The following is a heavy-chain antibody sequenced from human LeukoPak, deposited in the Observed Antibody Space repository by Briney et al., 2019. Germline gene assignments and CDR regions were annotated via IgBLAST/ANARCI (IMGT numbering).Heavy chain of an antibody. CDR2: ISYDGSNK. J-gene: IGHJ2*01. CDR3: ATEGHRSPL. Sequence: GGSLRLSCAASGFTFSSYAMHWVRQAPGKGLEWVAVISYDGSNKYYADSVKGRFTISRDNSKNTLYLQMNSLRAEDTAVYYCATEGHRSPLRGRGTLVTVSS. CDR1: GFTFSSYA. V-gene: IGHV3-30*04.